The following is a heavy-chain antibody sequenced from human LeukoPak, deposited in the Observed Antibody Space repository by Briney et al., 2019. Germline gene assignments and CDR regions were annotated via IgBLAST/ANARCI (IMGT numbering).Heavy chain of an antibody. V-gene: IGHV4-59*01. CDR3: AKYVWGSYPTFEDY. J-gene: IGHJ4*02. CDR1: GGSISSYY. Sequence: SETLSLTCTVSGGSISSYYWSWIRQPPGKGLEWIGYISYSGSTNYNPSLKSRVTISVDTSKNQFSLKLCSVTAADTAVYYCAKYVWGSYPTFEDYWGQGTLVTVSS. CDR2: ISYSGST. D-gene: IGHD3-16*02.